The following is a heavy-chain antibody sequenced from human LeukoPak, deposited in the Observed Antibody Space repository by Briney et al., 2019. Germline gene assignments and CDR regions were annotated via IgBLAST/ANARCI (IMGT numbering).Heavy chain of an antibody. CDR2: INPSGGST. D-gene: IGHD5-12*01. CDR1: GYTFTSYY. Sequence: GASVKVSCKASGYTFTSYYMHWVRQAHGQGLEWMGIINPSGGSTSYEQKFQGRVTMTRDMFTSTVYMELSSLRSEDTAVYYCARAHRLISSTTKWGQGTLVTVSS. J-gene: IGHJ4*02. V-gene: IGHV1-46*01. CDR3: ARAHRLISSTTK.